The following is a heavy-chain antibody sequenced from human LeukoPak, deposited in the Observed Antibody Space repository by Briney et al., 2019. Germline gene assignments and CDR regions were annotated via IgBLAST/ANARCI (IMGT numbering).Heavy chain of an antibody. CDR1: GFTFSGSA. CDR2: IRSKASSYAT. D-gene: IGHD2-21*01. Sequence: GGSLRLSCAASGFTFSGSAMHWVRQASGKGLEWVGRIRSKASSYATAYAASVKGRFTISRDDSKNTLYLQMGSLRAEDMAVYYCARGAKGDLYDYWGQGTLVTVSS. J-gene: IGHJ4*02. CDR3: ARGAKGDLYDY. V-gene: IGHV3-73*01.